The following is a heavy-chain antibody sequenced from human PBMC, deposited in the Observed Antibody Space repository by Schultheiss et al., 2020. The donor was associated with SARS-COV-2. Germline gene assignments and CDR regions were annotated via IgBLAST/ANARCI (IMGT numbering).Heavy chain of an antibody. Sequence: SVKVSCKASGYTFTSYYMHWVRQAPGQGLEWMGRIIPILGIANYAQKFQGRVTITADKSTSTAYMELSSLRSEDTAVYYCARESIAARYNDYWGQGTLVTVSS. V-gene: IGHV1-69*04. CDR2: IIPILGIA. CDR3: ARESIAARYNDY. D-gene: IGHD6-6*01. CDR1: GYTFTSYY. J-gene: IGHJ4*02.